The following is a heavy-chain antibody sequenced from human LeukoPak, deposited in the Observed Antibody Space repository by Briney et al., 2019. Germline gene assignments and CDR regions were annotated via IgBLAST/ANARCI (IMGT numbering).Heavy chain of an antibody. CDR3: ARGGIYSLLDY. V-gene: IGHV1-24*01. CDR2: IDPEDGET. Sequence: ASVKVSCKVSGHTLTDLSTHWVRQAPGGGLEWMGTIDPEDGETIYAQKFQGRVTMTEDTATDTAYMELRSLRSEDTAVYYCARGGIYSLLDYWGQGTLVTVSS. J-gene: IGHJ4*02. CDR1: GHTLTDLS. D-gene: IGHD1-26*01.